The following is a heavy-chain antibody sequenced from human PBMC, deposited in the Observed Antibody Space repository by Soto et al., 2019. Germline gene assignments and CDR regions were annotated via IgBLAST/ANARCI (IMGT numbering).Heavy chain of an antibody. Sequence: GGSLRLSCAASGFTFRNYAMTWARQAPGKGLEWVSSLLRSGSSAYYADSVRGRFTISSDTSANSLYLQMDNLRAEDTAIYYCAKDAISGDGIWLMDSWGQGTAATVSS. J-gene: IGHJ5*02. V-gene: IGHV3-23*01. D-gene: IGHD4-17*01. CDR3: AKDAISGDGIWLMDS. CDR2: LLRSGSSA. CDR1: GFTFRNYA.